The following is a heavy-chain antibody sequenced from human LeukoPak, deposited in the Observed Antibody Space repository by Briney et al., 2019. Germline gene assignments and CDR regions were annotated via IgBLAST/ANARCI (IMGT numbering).Heavy chain of an antibody. Sequence: SETLSLTCAVYGGSFSGYYWSWIRQPPGKGLEWIGEINHSRSTNYNPSLKSRVTISVDTSKNQFSLKLSSVTAADTAVYYCARAQGFGVVRYFDLWGRGTLVTVSS. CDR1: GGSFSGYY. CDR3: ARAQGFGVVRYFDL. J-gene: IGHJ2*01. V-gene: IGHV4-34*01. D-gene: IGHD3-3*01. CDR2: INHSRST.